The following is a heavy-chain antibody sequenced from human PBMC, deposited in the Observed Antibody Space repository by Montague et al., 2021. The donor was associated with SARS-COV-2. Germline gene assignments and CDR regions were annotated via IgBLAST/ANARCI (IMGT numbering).Heavy chain of an antibody. V-gene: IGHV4-39*01. CDR2: IYYSGSN. CDR3: ARRERLLWFGELFFAFDI. D-gene: IGHD3-10*01. J-gene: IGHJ3*02. Sequence: SETLSLTCTVSGGSISSSSYYWVWIRQPLGKGLVWIGSIYYSGSNYYNPSLKSRVTISVDTFKNQFSLKLSSVTAADTAVYYGARRERLLWFGELFFAFDIWGQGTMVTVSS. CDR1: GGSISSSSYY.